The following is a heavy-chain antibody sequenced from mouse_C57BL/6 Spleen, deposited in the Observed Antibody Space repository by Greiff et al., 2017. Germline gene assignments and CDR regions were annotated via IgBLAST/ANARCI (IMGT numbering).Heavy chain of an antibody. V-gene: IGHV1-85*01. CDR2: IYPRDGSP. CDR3: ARRWYFDV. J-gene: IGHJ1*03. CDR1: GYTFTSYD. Sequence: QVQLQQSGPELVKPGASVKLSCKASGYTFTSYDIHWVKQRPGQGLEWIGWIYPRDGSPKYNEKFKGTATLTVDQSSSTAYMELTSLTSEYSAGYVCARRWYFDVWGTGTTVTVSS.